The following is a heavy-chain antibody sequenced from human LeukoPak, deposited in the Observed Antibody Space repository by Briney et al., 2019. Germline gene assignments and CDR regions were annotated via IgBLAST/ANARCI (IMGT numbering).Heavy chain of an antibody. CDR1: GFTFSSYG. CDR2: ISYDGSNK. D-gene: IGHD3-22*01. Sequence: GGSLRLSCAASGFTFSSYGMHWVRQAPGKGLEWVAVISYDGSNKYYADSVKGRFTISRDNSKNTLYLQMNSLRAEDTAVYYCARDLTNYYDSSGYYNPWGQGTLVTVSS. J-gene: IGHJ5*02. CDR3: ARDLTNYYDSSGYYNP. V-gene: IGHV3-30*03.